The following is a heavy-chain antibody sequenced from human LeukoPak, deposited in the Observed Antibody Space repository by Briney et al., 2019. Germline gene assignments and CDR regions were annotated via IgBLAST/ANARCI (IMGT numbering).Heavy chain of an antibody. V-gene: IGHV3-30*02. CDR1: GFTFRSYG. D-gene: IGHD3-22*01. Sequence: GGSLRLSCAASGFTFRSYGMHWIRQAPGKGLEWVAFIRYDGNSNYYADSVKGRFTISRDNSRSTLYLQMNSLRAEDTAVYYCAKEEVISGNHGVYFDYWGQGTLVTVSS. J-gene: IGHJ4*02. CDR3: AKEEVISGNHGVYFDY. CDR2: IRYDGNSN.